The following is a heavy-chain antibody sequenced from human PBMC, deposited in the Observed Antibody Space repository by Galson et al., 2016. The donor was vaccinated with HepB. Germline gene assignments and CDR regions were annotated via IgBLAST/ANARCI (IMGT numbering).Heavy chain of an antibody. D-gene: IGHD5-24*01. Sequence: SLRLSCAASGFTFSNYAMNWVRQAPGKGLEWVSSISSTSISIYYADSVKGRFTISRDNAKNSLYLEMNTLRAEDTAVYYCARDMAPGNNWDSLDYWGQGTLVAVSS. CDR3: ARDMAPGNNWDSLDY. CDR1: GFTFSNYA. V-gene: IGHV3-21*01. CDR2: ISSTSISI. J-gene: IGHJ4*02.